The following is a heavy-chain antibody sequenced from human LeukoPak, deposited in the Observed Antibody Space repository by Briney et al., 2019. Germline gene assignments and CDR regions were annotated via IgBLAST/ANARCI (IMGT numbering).Heavy chain of an antibody. CDR1: GGSTGSGSYY. Sequence: SQTLSLTCTVSGGSTGSGSYYWSWSRQPAGKGLELIGRIYMSGSTNYNPSLKSRLPISVDTSTNQFSLKLSSVTAPDTAVYYCARGYSSTSVVGYYNYYMDVWGKGTTVTVSS. V-gene: IGHV4-61*02. J-gene: IGHJ6*03. CDR3: ARGYSSTSVVGYYNYYMDV. CDR2: IYMSGST. D-gene: IGHD6-6*01.